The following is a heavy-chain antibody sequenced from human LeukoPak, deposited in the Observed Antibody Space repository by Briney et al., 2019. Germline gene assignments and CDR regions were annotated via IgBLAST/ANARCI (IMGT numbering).Heavy chain of an antibody. V-gene: IGHV4-34*01. Sequence: SETLSLTCAVYGGSFSGYYWSWIRQPPGKGLEWIGEINHSGSTNYNPSLKSRVTISEDTSKNQFSLKLSSVTAANTAVYYCARRRQLANYCYYGMDVWGQGTTVTVSS. J-gene: IGHJ6*02. CDR2: INHSGST. CDR1: GGSFSGYY. D-gene: IGHD6-13*01. CDR3: ARRRQLANYCYYGMDV.